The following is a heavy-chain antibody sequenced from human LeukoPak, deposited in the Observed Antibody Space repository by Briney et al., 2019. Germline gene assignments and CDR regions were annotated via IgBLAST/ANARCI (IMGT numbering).Heavy chain of an antibody. V-gene: IGHV3-30*18. D-gene: IGHD5-18*01. CDR1: GFTFRSYG. Sequence: GRSLRLSCAASGFTFRSYGMHWVRQAPGKGLEWVAVISDDSSNKYYADSVKGRFTISRDSSKNTLSLQMNSLRVEDTAVYYCAKDNKRYSCDYWGQGTLVTVSS. CDR2: ISDDSSNK. CDR3: AKDNKRYSCDY. J-gene: IGHJ4*02.